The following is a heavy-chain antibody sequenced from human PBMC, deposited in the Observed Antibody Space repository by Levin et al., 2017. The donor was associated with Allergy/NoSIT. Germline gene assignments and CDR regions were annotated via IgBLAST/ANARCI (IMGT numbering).Heavy chain of an antibody. Sequence: GGSLRLSCAASGFTFSSYSMNWVRQAPGKGLEWVSSISSSSSYIYYADSVKGRFTISRDNAKNSLYLQMNSLRAEDTAVYYCARDSQGFWSGYYFINYYYYGMDVWGQGTTVTVSS. D-gene: IGHD3-3*01. V-gene: IGHV3-21*01. CDR1: GFTFSSYS. J-gene: IGHJ6*02. CDR2: ISSSSSYI. CDR3: ARDSQGFWSGYYFINYYYYGMDV.